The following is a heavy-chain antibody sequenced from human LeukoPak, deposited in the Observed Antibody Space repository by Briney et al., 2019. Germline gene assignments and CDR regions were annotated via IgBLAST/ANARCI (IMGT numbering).Heavy chain of an antibody. CDR1: GGSISSGSYY. CDR3: ARGKYSSWQRLFDY. D-gene: IGHD6-13*01. J-gene: IGHJ4*02. Sequence: SETLSLTCTVSGGSISSGSYYWSWIRQPAGKGLEWIGRIYTSGSTNYNPSLKSRVTISVDTSKNQFSLKLSSVTAADTAVYYCARGKYSSWQRLFDYWGQGTLVTVSS. CDR2: IYTSGST. V-gene: IGHV4-61*02.